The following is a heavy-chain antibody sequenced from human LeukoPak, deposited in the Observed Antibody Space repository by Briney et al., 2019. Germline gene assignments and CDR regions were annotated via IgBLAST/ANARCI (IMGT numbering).Heavy chain of an antibody. J-gene: IGHJ4*02. D-gene: IGHD2-8*02. CDR2: IYYSGDA. Sequence: KPSETLSLTCSVSGGSISDSTYDWGWIRQPPGKGLEWIGSIYYSGDASYNPSLRSRVSMSVDTSKNQISLKVTSVAAEDTAVYYCAREVSTGWTYFDSWGQGTLVTVSS. CDR1: GGSISDSTYD. V-gene: IGHV4-39*02. CDR3: AREVSTGWTYFDS.